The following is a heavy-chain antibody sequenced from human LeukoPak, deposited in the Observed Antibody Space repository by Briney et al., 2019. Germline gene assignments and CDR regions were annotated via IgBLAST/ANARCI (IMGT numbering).Heavy chain of an antibody. CDR2: INSNGNTT. CDR1: GFTFSTYW. CDR3: ARGGGNSYAPVDY. J-gene: IGHJ4*02. D-gene: IGHD5-18*01. V-gene: IGHV3-74*01. Sequence: GGSLRLSCAASGFTFSTYWMHWARQVPGKGLVWVSRINSNGNTTPYADSVKGRFTISRDNAKDTLFLQMNSLRAEDTAVYYCARGGGNSYAPVDYWGQGTLVTVSS.